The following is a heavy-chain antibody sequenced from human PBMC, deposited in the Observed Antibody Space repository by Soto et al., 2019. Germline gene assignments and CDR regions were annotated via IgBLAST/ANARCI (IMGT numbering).Heavy chain of an antibody. CDR3: ARRQLYSGSYLFDY. D-gene: IGHD1-26*01. J-gene: IGHJ4*02. V-gene: IGHV1-69*13. CDR2: IIPIFGTA. Sequence: ASVKVSCKASGGTFSSYAVSWVRQAPGQGLEWMGGIIPIFGTANYAQKFQGRVTITADESTSTAYMELSSLRSEDTAVYYCARRQLYSGSYLFDYWGQGTLVTVSS. CDR1: GGTFSSYA.